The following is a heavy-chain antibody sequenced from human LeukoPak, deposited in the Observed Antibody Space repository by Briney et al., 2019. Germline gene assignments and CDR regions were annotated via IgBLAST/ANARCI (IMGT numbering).Heavy chain of an antibody. V-gene: IGHV3-21*01. J-gene: IGHJ6*04. Sequence: PGGSLRLSCAASGFTFSSYSMNWVRQAPGKGLECVSSISGSSSYIYYADSVKGRFTISRDKAKNSLYLQMNSVRAEDTAVYYCARDRWYYYGSGPYYYYGMDVWGKGTTVTVSS. CDR2: ISGSSSYI. D-gene: IGHD3-10*01. CDR3: ARDRWYYYGSGPYYYYGMDV. CDR1: GFTFSSYS.